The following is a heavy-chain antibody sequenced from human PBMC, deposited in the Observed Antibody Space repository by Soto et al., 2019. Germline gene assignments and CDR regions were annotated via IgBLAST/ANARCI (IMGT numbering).Heavy chain of an antibody. D-gene: IGHD3-22*01. J-gene: IGHJ4*02. CDR3: AKAPFQGYYDSSGYYSYYFDY. CDR1: GFTFSSYA. CDR2: ISGSGGST. V-gene: IGHV3-23*01. Sequence: GGALILSWAASGFTFSSYAMSWVRQAPGKGLGWVSAISGSGGSTYYADSVKGRFTISRDNSKNTLYLQMNSLRAEDTAVYYCAKAPFQGYYDSSGYYSYYFDYWGQGTLVTVSS.